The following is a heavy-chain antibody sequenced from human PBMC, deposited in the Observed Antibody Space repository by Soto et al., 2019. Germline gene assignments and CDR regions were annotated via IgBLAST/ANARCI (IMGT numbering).Heavy chain of an antibody. CDR1: EYTFTDYY. CDR2: INPSGGST. V-gene: IGHV1-46*01. CDR3: ATAAYSTSWYDF. Sequence: QVQLVQSGAEVKKPGASVKLSCKSSEYTFTDYYIHWVRQAPGQGLEWMGLINPSGGSTSYAQKFQGRFTMTRDTSTSTVYMALSSLRSEDTAVYYCATAAYSTSWYDFWGQGTLVTVSS. J-gene: IGHJ5*01. D-gene: IGHD6-13*01.